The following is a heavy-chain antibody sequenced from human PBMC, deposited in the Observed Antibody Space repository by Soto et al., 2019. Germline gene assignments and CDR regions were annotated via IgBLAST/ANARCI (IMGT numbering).Heavy chain of an antibody. CDR2: IGYDGSSK. J-gene: IGHJ4*02. CDR3: ARDTGGFQFDY. Sequence: QVQLVESGGGVVQAGRSLRLSCVVSGFTFSSYGMHWVRQAPGKGLEWVTFIGYDGSSKYYVDSVKGRFTISRDNSKNTLYLQMNSLRAEDTAVYYCARDTGGFQFDYWGQGTLIIVSS. CDR1: GFTFSSYG. V-gene: IGHV3-33*01. D-gene: IGHD7-27*01.